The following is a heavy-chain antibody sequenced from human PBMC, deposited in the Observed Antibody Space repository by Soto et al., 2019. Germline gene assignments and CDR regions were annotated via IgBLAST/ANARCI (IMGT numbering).Heavy chain of an antibody. J-gene: IGHJ6*02. CDR3: AIFPRLGYCSSTSCSNYYYYYGMDG. Sequence: PSETLSLTCTVSGGSISSSSYYWGWIRQPPGKGLEWIGSIYYSGSTYYNPSLKSRVTISVDTSKNQFSLKLSSLTAADTAVYYFAIFPRLGYCSSTSCSNYYYYYGMDGWGQGTTVT. CDR2: IYYSGST. CDR1: GGSISSSSYY. D-gene: IGHD2-2*01. V-gene: IGHV4-39*01.